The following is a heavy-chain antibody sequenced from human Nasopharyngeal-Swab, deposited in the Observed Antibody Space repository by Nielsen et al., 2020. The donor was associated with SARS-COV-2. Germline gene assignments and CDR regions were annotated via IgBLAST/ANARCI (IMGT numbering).Heavy chain of an antibody. CDR1: GYTFTGYF. Sequence: ASVNVSCKASGYTFTGYFLHWVRQAPGQGLEWMGRISPNSGGTNYAQKFQGRVTMTSDTSISTAYMELSSLRSDDTAVYYCASPYCTNGVCYSRAGFDSWGQGSLVTVSS. V-gene: IGHV1-2*06. CDR2: ISPNSGGT. J-gene: IGHJ4*02. CDR3: ASPYCTNGVCYSRAGFDS. D-gene: IGHD2-8*01.